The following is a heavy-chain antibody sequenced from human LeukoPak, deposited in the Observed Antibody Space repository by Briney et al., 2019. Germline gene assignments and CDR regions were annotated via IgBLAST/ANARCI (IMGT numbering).Heavy chain of an antibody. CDR2: ISYDGSNK. CDR1: GFTFSSYA. V-gene: IGHV3-30-3*01. Sequence: GGSLRLSCAASGFTFSSYAMHWVRQAPGKGLEWVAVISYDGSNKYYADPVKGRFTISRDNSKNTLYLQMNSLRAEDTAVYYCAREDGSGPWGQGTLVTVSS. J-gene: IGHJ5*02. D-gene: IGHD3-10*01. CDR3: AREDGSGP.